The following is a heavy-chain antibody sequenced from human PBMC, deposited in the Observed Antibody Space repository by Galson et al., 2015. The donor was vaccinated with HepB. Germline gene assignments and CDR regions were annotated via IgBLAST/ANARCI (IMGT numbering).Heavy chain of an antibody. J-gene: IGHJ5*02. V-gene: IGHV3-9*01. CDR1: GFAFDGYA. Sequence: SLRLSCAASGFAFDGYAMHWVRQAPGKGLEWVSSISWNSGNTGYADSAKGRFTISRDNAKNSLYLQMNSLRAEDTALYYCAKDLWFGELQQGNWFDPWGQGTLVTVSS. D-gene: IGHD3-10*01. CDR2: ISWNSGNT. CDR3: AKDLWFGELQQGNWFDP.